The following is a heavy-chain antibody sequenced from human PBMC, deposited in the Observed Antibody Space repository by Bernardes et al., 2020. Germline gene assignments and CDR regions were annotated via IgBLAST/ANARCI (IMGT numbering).Heavy chain of an antibody. CDR2: IYYSGST. D-gene: IGHD3-10*01. Sequence: ALSLTCTVSVCSVSSGRYHWSWIRHPPGRGLEWIGYIYYSGSTNYNPSLKSRVNISVDTSKNQFPIELSSVTAADTAVYYCEKIKVREVIIGFDPWSQGTLVTVSS. CDR3: EKIKVREVIIGFDP. CDR1: VCSVSSGRYH. V-gene: IGHV4-61*01. J-gene: IGHJ5*02.